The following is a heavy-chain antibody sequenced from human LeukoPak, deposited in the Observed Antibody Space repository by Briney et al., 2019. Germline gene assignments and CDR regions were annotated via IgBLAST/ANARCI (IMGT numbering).Heavy chain of an antibody. CDR2: ISSSSSYI. Sequence: GGSLRLSCAASGFTFSSYEMNWVRQAPGKGLEWVSYISSSSSYIYYADSVKGRFTISRDNAKNSLYLQMNSLRAEDTAVYYCARALDIVDDYWGQGTLVTVSS. V-gene: IGHV3-21*05. CDR3: ARALDIVDDY. J-gene: IGHJ4*02. CDR1: GFTFSSYE. D-gene: IGHD5-12*01.